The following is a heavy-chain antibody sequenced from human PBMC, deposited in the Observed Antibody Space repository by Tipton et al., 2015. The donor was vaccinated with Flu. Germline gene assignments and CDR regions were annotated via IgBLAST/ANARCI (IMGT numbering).Heavy chain of an antibody. CDR2: IYYSGST. Sequence: TLSLTCTVSGGSISSYYWSWIRQPPGKGLEWIGYIYYSGSTNYNPSLKSRVTISVDTSKNQFSLKLSSVTAADTAVYYCARGYSVVTGVFDYWGQGTLVTVSS. CDR3: ARGYSVVTGVFDY. CDR1: GGSISSYY. J-gene: IGHJ4*02. V-gene: IGHV4-59*01. D-gene: IGHD4-23*01.